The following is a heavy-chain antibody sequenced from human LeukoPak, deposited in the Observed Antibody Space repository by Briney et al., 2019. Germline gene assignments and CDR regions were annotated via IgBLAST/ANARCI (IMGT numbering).Heavy chain of an antibody. CDR1: GYTFTSYG. D-gene: IGHD6-13*01. CDR2: ISAYNGNT. CDR3: ARDIVAAWSYYYYYGMDV. Sequence: GASVKVSCKASGYTFTSYGISWVRQAPGQGLEWMGWISAYNGNTNYAQKLQGRVTMTTDTSTSTAYMELRSLRSDDTAVYYCARDIVAAWSYYYYYGMDVWGQGTTVTVSS. J-gene: IGHJ6*02. V-gene: IGHV1-18*01.